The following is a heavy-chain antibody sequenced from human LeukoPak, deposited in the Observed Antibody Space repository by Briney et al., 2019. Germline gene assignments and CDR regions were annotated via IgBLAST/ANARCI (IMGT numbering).Heavy chain of an antibody. V-gene: IGHV3-23*01. CDR1: GFTFSSYA. CDR2: ISGSGGST. CDR3: AAPYYGPGSYPYYFDY. Sequence: GGSLRLSCAASGFTFSSYAMSWVRQAPGKGLEWVSAISGSGGSTYYADSVKGRFTISRDNSKNTLYLQMNSLRAEDTAVYYCAAPYYGPGSYPYYFDYWGQGTLVTVSS. J-gene: IGHJ4*02. D-gene: IGHD3-10*01.